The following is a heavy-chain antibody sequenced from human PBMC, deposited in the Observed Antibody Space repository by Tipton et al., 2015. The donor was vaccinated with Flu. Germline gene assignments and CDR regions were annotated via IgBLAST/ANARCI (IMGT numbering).Heavy chain of an antibody. J-gene: IGHJ6*02. V-gene: IGHV4-39*07. CDR3: ARDVRPQIKVTGGLDV. D-gene: IGHD3-16*01. CDR2: IYYTGCT. CDR1: GGSIRSSTDF. Sequence: TLSLTCTVSGGSIRSSTDFWAWTRQSPGKGLEWIGTIYYTGCTYYNVSLKSRVTISVDTSKNQFSLKLSSVTAADTAVYYCARDVRPQIKVTGGLDVWGQGTTVTVSS.